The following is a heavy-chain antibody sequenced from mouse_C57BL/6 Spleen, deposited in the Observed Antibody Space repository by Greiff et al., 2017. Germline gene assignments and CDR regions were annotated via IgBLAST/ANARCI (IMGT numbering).Heavy chain of an antibody. J-gene: IGHJ2*01. CDR2: INPGSGGT. D-gene: IGHD1-1*01. V-gene: IGHV1-54*01. Sequence: QVQLQQSGAELVRPGTSVKVSCKASGYAFTNYLIEWVKQRPGQGLEWIGVINPGSGGTNYNEKFKGKATLAADKSSSTAYMQLSSLTSEDSAVYFCARGDYYGSRGYWGQGTTLTVSS. CDR3: ARGDYYGSRGY. CDR1: GYAFTNYL.